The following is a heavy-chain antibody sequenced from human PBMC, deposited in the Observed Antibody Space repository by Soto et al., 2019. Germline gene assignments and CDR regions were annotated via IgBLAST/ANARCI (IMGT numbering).Heavy chain of an antibody. D-gene: IGHD2-2*01. J-gene: IGHJ3*02. CDR3: AKVRPLRDCTSTSCLCACDI. V-gene: IGHV3-23*01. Sequence: EEQLLESGGGLVRPGGSLRLSCAASAFTFSSYAMNWVRQAPGKGLEWVSAITASADTTYYADSVKGRFTISRDNSKNTLYLRMNILRAEATAVYYCAKVRPLRDCTSTSCLCACDIWGQGTMVTVS. CDR1: AFTFSSYA. CDR2: ITASADTT.